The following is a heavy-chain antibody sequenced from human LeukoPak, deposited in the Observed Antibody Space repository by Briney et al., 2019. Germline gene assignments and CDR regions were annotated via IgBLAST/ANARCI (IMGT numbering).Heavy chain of an antibody. V-gene: IGHV1-8*01. J-gene: IGHJ4*02. CDR3: ARAPLYSSSWYSSFDY. Sequence: ASVKVSCKASGYTFTSYDINWVRQATGQGLEWMGWMNPNSGNTGYAQKFQGRVTITRNTSISTAYMELSSLRSEDTAVYHCARAPLYSSSWYSSFDYWGQGTLVTVSS. D-gene: IGHD6-13*01. CDR2: MNPNSGNT. CDR1: GYTFTSYD.